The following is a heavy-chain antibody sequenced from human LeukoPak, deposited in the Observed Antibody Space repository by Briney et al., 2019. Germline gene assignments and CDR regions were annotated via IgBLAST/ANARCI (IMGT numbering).Heavy chain of an antibody. Sequence: GGSLRLSCAASGFTVSSNYMSWVRQAPGKGLEWVSVIYSGGSTYYADSVKGRFTISRDNSKNTLYLQMNSLRAEDTAVYYCASQDYGSGSYYNPSLGYYYMDVWGKGTTVTVSS. V-gene: IGHV3-53*01. D-gene: IGHD3-10*01. J-gene: IGHJ6*03. CDR3: ASQDYGSGSYYNPSLGYYYMDV. CDR2: IYSGGST. CDR1: GFTVSSNY.